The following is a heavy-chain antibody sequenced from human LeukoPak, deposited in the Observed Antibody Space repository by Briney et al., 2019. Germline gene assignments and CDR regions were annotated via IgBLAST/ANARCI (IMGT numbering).Heavy chain of an antibody. J-gene: IGHJ6*03. Sequence: GGSLRLSCAASGFTFSSYSMNWVRQAPGKGLEWVSYISSSSSTIYYADSVKGRFTISRDNAKNSLYLQMNSLRSDDTAVYYCARVSYVTTYYYYYMDVWGKGTTVTVSS. CDR2: ISSSSSTI. CDR3: ARVSYVTTYYYYYMDV. CDR1: GFTFSSYS. D-gene: IGHD2/OR15-2a*01. V-gene: IGHV3-48*01.